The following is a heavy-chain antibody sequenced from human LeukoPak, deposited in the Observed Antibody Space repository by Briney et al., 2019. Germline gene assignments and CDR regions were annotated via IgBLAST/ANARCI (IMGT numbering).Heavy chain of an antibody. J-gene: IGHJ5*02. V-gene: IGHV1-46*01. Sequence: ASVKVSCKASGYTFTNYYMHWVRQAPGQGLEWMGVIDPRGGSTTYAQKDQGRFTMTRDTSTSTVYMELRSLNSEDTAVYYCARSHCSWYCFDPWGQGTLVTVSS. CDR2: IDPRGGST. CDR1: GYTFTNYY. CDR3: ARSHCSWYCFDP. D-gene: IGHD6-13*01.